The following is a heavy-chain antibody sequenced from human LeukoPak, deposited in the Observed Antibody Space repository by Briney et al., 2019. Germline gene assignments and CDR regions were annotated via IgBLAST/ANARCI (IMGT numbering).Heavy chain of an antibody. CDR2: ISSSGSTI. CDR3: AKDKDYYMDV. V-gene: IGHV3-48*03. J-gene: IGHJ6*03. Sequence: GGSLRLSCAASGFTFNSYEMNWVRQAPGKGLEWVSYISSSGSTIYYADSVKGRFTISRDNSKNTLYLQMNSLRAEDTAVYYCAKDKDYYMDVWGKGTTVTVSS. CDR1: GFTFNSYE.